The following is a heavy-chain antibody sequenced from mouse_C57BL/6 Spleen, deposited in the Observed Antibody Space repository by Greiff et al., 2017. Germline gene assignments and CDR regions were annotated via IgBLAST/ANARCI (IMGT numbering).Heavy chain of an antibody. CDR2: IYPGDGDT. CDR1: GYAFSSSW. CDR3: ARTPLLRYAMDY. V-gene: IGHV1-82*01. D-gene: IGHD1-1*01. J-gene: IGHJ4*01. Sequence: LQESGPELVKPGASVKISCKASGYAFSSSWMNWVKQRPGKGLEWIGRIYPGDGDTNYNGKFKGKATLTADKSSSTAYMQLSSLTSEDSAVYFCARTPLLRYAMDYWGQGTSVTVSS.